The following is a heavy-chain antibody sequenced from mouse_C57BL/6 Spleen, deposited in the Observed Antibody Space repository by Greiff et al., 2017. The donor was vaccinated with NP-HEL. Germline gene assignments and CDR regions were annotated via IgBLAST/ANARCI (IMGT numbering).Heavy chain of an antibody. CDR3: ARSLSPGGFAY. Sequence: EVHLVESGPELVKPGASVKMSCKASGYTFTDYNMHWVKQSHGKSLEWIGYINPNNGGTSYNQKFKGKATLTVNKSSSTAYMELRSLTSEDSAVYYCARSLSPGGFAYWGQGTLVTVSA. CDR1: GYTFTDYN. J-gene: IGHJ3*01. D-gene: IGHD2-3*01. CDR2: INPNNGGT. V-gene: IGHV1-22*01.